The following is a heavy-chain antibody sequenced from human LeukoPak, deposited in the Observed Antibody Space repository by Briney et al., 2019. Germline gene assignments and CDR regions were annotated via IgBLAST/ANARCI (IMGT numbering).Heavy chain of an antibody. D-gene: IGHD3-10*01. Sequence: GGSLRLSRVVSGFSFSSYWMSWVRQAPGKGLEWVANVKQDGSEQHYVDSVKGRFSISRDNANNSLFLQMNSLRAEDTAVYYCARDVAMVRGVTDAFDIWGQGTVVTVSS. V-gene: IGHV3-7*03. J-gene: IGHJ3*02. CDR2: VKQDGSEQ. CDR1: GFSFSSYW. CDR3: ARDVAMVRGVTDAFDI.